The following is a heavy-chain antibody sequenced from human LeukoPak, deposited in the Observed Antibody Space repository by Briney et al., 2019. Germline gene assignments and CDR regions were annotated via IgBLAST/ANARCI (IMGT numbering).Heavy chain of an antibody. J-gene: IGHJ4*02. Sequence: GGSLRLSCAVSGFTFSSYAMNWVRQAPGKGLEWVSYISSGGSTMYYADSVKGRFTISRDNAKNSLYLRMNSLRAEDTAVYYCARDRTLGYWGQGTLVTVSS. CDR3: ARDRTLGY. CDR1: GFTFSSYA. V-gene: IGHV3-48*03. CDR2: ISSGGSTM.